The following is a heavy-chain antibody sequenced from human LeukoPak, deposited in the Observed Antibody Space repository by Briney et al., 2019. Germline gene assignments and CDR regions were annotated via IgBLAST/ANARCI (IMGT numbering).Heavy chain of an antibody. CDR3: ARVIRGDRAGLRFGELLMYYFDY. J-gene: IGHJ4*02. V-gene: IGHV4-30-4*01. CDR2: IYYSGST. CDR1: GGSISSGDYY. Sequence: NPSETLSLTCTVSGGSISSGDYYWSWIRQPPGKGLEWIGYIYYSGSTYYNPSLKSRVIISVDTSKNQFSLKLSSVTAADTAVYYCARVIRGDRAGLRFGELLMYYFDYWGQGTLVTVSS. D-gene: IGHD3-10*01.